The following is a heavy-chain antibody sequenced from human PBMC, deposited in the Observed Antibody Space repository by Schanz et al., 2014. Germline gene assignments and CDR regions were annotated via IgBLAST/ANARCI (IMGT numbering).Heavy chain of an antibody. CDR3: AKDAAYYDSVIFPDH. CDR2: IWYDGSNK. CDR1: GFTFSSYG. J-gene: IGHJ4*02. Sequence: QVQLVEFGGGVVQPGRSLRLSCAASGFTFSSYGMHWVRQAPGKGLEWVAIIWYDGSNKYYADSVKGRFTISRDNSKNSVSLQMDSLRPEDTAVYFCAKDAAYYDSVIFPDHWGQGTLVTVSS. V-gene: IGHV3-33*06. D-gene: IGHD3-22*01.